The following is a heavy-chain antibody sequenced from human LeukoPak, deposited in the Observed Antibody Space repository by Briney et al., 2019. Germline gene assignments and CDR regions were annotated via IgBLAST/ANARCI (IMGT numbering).Heavy chain of an antibody. Sequence: GGSLRLSCAASGFTFSSYEMNWVRQAPGKGLEWVSYISSSGSTIYYADSVKGRFTISRDNAKNSLYLQMNSLRAEDTAVYYCAKDGGITMVRGVTNEFDYWGQGTLVTVSS. CDR3: AKDGGITMVRGVTNEFDY. V-gene: IGHV3-48*03. CDR2: ISSSGSTI. D-gene: IGHD3-10*01. CDR1: GFTFSSYE. J-gene: IGHJ4*02.